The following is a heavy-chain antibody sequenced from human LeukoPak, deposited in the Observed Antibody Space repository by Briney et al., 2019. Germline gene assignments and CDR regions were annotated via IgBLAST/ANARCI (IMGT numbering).Heavy chain of an antibody. V-gene: IGHV1-18*01. CDR2: ISTYNGDR. CDR3: GRGSPAGWFDP. Sequence: ASLKVSCKASGYTIINYGFAISWVPQAPGQWLEWMGWISTYNGDRKYAQKFQGRVTMTIDTSTSIVYLQLRTLTSDDTAVYYCGRGSPAGWFDPWGQGTLVTVSS. J-gene: IGHJ5*02. CDR1: GYTIINYG.